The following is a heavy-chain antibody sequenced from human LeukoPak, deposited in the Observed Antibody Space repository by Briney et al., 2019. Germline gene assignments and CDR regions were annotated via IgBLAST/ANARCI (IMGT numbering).Heavy chain of an antibody. V-gene: IGHV3-23*01. CDR3: AKDLFVAVVCAPPSNFHY. D-gene: IGHD3-3*01. CDR2: ISGSGGST. J-gene: IGHJ4*02. Sequence: LSXXASXFTFSSXAMSXVRQAPGXXGXXVSAISGSGGSTYYADSVKGRFTISRDNSKNTLYMQMKSVRAEDTAVYYCAKDLFVAVVCAPPSNFHYWGQGTLVTVSS. CDR1: XFTFSSXA.